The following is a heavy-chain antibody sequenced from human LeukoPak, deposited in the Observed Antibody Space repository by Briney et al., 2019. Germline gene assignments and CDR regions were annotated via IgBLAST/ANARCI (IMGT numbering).Heavy chain of an antibody. V-gene: IGHV4-31*03. CDR3: ARDAAHYYYDSSGYPRRIFDY. CDR1: GGSISSGGYY. Sequence: SETLSLTCTVSGGSISSGGYYWSWIRQHPGKGLEWIGYIYYSGSTYYNPSLKSRVTISVDTSKNQFSLKLSSVTAADTAAYYCARDAAHYYYDSSGYPRRIFDYWGQGTLVTVSS. J-gene: IGHJ4*02. D-gene: IGHD3-22*01. CDR2: IYYSGST.